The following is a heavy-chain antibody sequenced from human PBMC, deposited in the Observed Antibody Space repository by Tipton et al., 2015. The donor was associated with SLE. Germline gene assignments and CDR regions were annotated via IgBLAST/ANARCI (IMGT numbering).Heavy chain of an antibody. CDR1: GFTFSSYA. CDR3: ARQGDSSSWYFQH. J-gene: IGHJ1*01. D-gene: IGHD6-13*01. CDR2: IYSGGST. Sequence: GSLRLSCAASGFTFSSYAMSWVRQAPGKGLEWVSVIYSGGSTYYADSVKGRFTISRDNSKNTLYLQMNSLRAEDTAVYYCARQGDSSSWYFQHWGQGTLVTVSS. V-gene: IGHV3-23*03.